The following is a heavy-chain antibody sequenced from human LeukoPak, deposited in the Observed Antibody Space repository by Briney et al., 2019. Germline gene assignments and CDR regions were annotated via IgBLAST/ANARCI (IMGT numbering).Heavy chain of an antibody. V-gene: IGHV3-7*03. CDR1: GFTFRSYW. J-gene: IGHJ4*02. CDR2: IKEDGSEK. D-gene: IGHD5-18*01. Sequence: PGGSLRLSCAASGFTFRSYWMSWVRQAPEKGLEWVANIKEDGSEKYYVDSVKGRFTISRDSAKNSLYLQMNSLRVEDTAVYYCARDHNYGSDYWGQGTLVTVSS. CDR3: ARDHNYGSDY.